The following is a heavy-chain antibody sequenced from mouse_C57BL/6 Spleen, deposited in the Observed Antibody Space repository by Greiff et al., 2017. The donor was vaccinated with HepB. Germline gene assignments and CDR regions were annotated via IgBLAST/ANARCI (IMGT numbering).Heavy chain of an antibody. CDR2: IHPNSGST. D-gene: IGHD1-1*01. Sequence: QVQLQQPGAELVKPGASVKLSCKASGYTFTSYWMHWVKQRPGQGLEWIGMIHPNSGSTNYNEKFKSKATLTVDKSSSTAYMQLSSLTSEDSAVYYCAREEDYYYGSSYNAMDYWGQGTSVTVSS. J-gene: IGHJ4*01. V-gene: IGHV1-64*01. CDR3: AREEDYYYGSSYNAMDY. CDR1: GYTFTSYW.